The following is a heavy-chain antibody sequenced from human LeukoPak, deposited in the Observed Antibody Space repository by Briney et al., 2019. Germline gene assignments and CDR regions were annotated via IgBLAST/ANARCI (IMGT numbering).Heavy chain of an antibody. J-gene: IGHJ3*02. CDR2: IYYSGST. D-gene: IGHD4-11*01. V-gene: IGHV4-31*03. CDR3: ARGRDYSGTFYI. Sequence: SQTLSLTCTLSGVSISNGAYYWSWIRQHPGKGLEWIGYIYYSGSTDYNPSLNSRATISLDTSSTQFSLKLRSVTGADKGVYYCARGRDYSGTFYIWGQGTMVTVSS. CDR1: GVSISNGAYY.